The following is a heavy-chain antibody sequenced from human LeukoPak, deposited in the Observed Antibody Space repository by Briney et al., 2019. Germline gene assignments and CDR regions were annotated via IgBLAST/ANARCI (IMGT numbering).Heavy chain of an antibody. D-gene: IGHD2-2*01. J-gene: IGHJ6*02. Sequence: SGPALVKPTQTLTLTCTFSGFSLSTSGMCVSWIRQPPGKALEWLALIEWDDDKHYSTSLKTRLTISKDTSKNQVVLTMTNMDPVDTATYYCARTVVVPAGQGGMDVWGQGTTVTVSS. CDR3: ARTVVVPAGQGGMDV. CDR1: GFSLSTSGMC. CDR2: IEWDDDK. V-gene: IGHV2-70*13.